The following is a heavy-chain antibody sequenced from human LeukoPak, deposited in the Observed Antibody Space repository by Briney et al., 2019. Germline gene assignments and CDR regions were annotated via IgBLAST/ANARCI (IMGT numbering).Heavy chain of an antibody. J-gene: IGHJ4*02. V-gene: IGHV3-15*01. CDR1: GFTFRNAW. D-gene: IGHD5-12*01. CDR2: INSKTDGGTT. CDR3: TTEGWLLTSQRYYFDY. Sequence: PGWSLRLSCAASGFTFRNAWMSWVRQAPGKGLEWVGRINSKTDGGTTDYAAPVKGRFTISRDDSKNTLYLQMNSLKTEDTAVYYCTTEGWLLTSQRYYFDYWGQGTLVTVSS.